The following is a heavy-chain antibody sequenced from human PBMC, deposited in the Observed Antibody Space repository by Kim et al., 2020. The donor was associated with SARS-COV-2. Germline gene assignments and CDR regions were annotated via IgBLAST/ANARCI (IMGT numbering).Heavy chain of an antibody. CDR3: AKEVGEYYFDY. V-gene: IGHV3-9*01. Sequence: GGSLRLSCAASGFTFDDYAMHWVRQAPGKGLEWVSGISWNSGSIGYADSVKGRFTISRDNAKNSLYLQMNSLRAEDTALYYCAKEVGEYYFDYWGQGTLVTVSS. J-gene: IGHJ4*02. D-gene: IGHD3-10*01. CDR2: ISWNSGSI. CDR1: GFTFDDYA.